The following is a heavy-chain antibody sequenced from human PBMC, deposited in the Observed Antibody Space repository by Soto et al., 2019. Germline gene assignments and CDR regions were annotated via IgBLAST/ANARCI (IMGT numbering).Heavy chain of an antibody. J-gene: IGHJ6*02. D-gene: IGHD3-10*01. V-gene: IGHV4-59*08. CDR3: ARMHPASYYYGSELNSPYYYYYGMDV. Sequence: TSETLSLTCTVSGVSISSYYWSWIRQPPGKGLEWIGYIYYSGSTNYNPSLKSRVTISVDTSKNQFSLKLSSVTAADTAVYYCARMHPASYYYGSELNSPYYYYYGMDVWGQGTTVTVSS. CDR1: GVSISSYY. CDR2: IYYSGST.